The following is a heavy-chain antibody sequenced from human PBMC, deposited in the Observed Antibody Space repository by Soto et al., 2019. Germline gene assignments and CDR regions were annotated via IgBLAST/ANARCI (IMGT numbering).Heavy chain of an antibody. CDR2: ISYDGSNK. CDR3: AKDSSGYYPYSSYGMDV. J-gene: IGHJ6*02. V-gene: IGHV3-30*18. Sequence: PGGSLKLSCAASGFTFSSYGMHWVRQAPGKGLEWVAVISYDGSNKYYADSVKGRFTISRDNSKNTLYLQMNSLRAEDTAVYYCAKDSSGYYPYSSYGMDVWGQGTTVTVSS. CDR1: GFTFSSYG. D-gene: IGHD3-22*01.